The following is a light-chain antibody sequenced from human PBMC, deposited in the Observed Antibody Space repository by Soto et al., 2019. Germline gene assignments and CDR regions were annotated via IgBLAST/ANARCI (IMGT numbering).Light chain of an antibody. J-gene: IGLJ1*01. CDR3: SSYTSSRTLV. V-gene: IGLV2-14*03. CDR1: SSDVGGYDY. Sequence: QSALTQPASVSGSPGQSITISCTGTSSDVGGYDYVSWYQQRPGKAPKLLIYDVFNRPSGVSNRFSGSRSDNTASLTISGLQAEDEADYYCSSYTSSRTLVFGTGTKLTVL. CDR2: DVF.